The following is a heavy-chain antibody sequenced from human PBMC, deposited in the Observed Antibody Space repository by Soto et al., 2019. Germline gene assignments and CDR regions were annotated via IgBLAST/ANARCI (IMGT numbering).Heavy chain of an antibody. V-gene: IGHV4-59*10. CDR2: IYATGTT. CDR1: GGSFSGYY. D-gene: IGHD1-1*01. Sequence: SETLSLTCAVYGGSFSGYYWSWIRQPPGKGLEWIGRIYATGTTDYNPSLKSRVMMSVDTSKKQFSLRLRSVTAADTAVYYCVRDGTKTLRDWFDPWGQGISVTVSS. CDR3: VRDGTKTLRDWFDP. J-gene: IGHJ5*02.